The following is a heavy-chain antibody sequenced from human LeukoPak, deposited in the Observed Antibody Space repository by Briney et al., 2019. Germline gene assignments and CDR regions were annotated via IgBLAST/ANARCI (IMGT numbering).Heavy chain of an antibody. CDR3: ASPQRWQYYYYGMDI. V-gene: IGHV1-8*01. Sequence: ASVKVSCKASGYTFTSYDINWVRQATGQGLEWMGWMNPNSGNTGYAQKFQGRVTMTRNTSISTAYMELGSLRSEDTAVYYCASPQRWQYYYYGMDIWGPGNTVTVSS. J-gene: IGHJ6*02. CDR1: GYTFTSYD. D-gene: IGHD5-24*01. CDR2: MNPNSGNT.